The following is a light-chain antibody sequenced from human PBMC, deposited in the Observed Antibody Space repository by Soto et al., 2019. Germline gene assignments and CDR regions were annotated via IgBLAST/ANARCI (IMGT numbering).Light chain of an antibody. Sequence: QSVLTQPPSASGTPGQRVSISCSGSGSSIGSNIVNWYQQLPGTAPKLLIYTNNQRPSGVPDRFSGSKSDTSASLAISGLQSEDEADYYCAAWDDSLNAWLFGGGTKLTVL. CDR1: GSSIGSNI. CDR2: TNN. V-gene: IGLV1-44*01. CDR3: AAWDDSLNAWL. J-gene: IGLJ3*02.